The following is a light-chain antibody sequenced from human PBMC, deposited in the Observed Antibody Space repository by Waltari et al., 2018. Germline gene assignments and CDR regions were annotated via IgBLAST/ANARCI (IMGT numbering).Light chain of an antibody. CDR2: EVS. J-gene: IGLJ2*01. V-gene: IGLV2-8*01. Sequence: QSALTQPPSASGSPGQSVTISCTGTRSDVGGYNFSSWYQQHPGKAPKLMIYEVSERPSGVPDRFSGSKSGNTASLTVSGLQTEDESDYYCSSYAGSMTLVFGGGTKLTVL. CDR1: RSDVGGYNF. CDR3: SSYAGSMTLV.